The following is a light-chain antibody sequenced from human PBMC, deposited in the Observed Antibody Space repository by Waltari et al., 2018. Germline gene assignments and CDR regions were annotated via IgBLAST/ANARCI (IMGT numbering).Light chain of an antibody. J-gene: IGKJ1*01. V-gene: IGKV2-28*01. CDR2: LGS. CDR3: MQSLQTLWT. CDR1: QSLLHRNGNNY. Sequence: DIVVTQSPLSLPVTPGEPASISCRSSQSLLHRNGNNYLDLYLQKPGQSPQLLIYLGSNRASGVPDRFSGSGSGTDFTLRISRVEAEDVXVYYCMQSLQTLWTFGPGTKVEIK.